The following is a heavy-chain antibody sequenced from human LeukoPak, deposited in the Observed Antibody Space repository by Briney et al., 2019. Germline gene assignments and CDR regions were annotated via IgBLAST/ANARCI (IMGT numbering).Heavy chain of an antibody. J-gene: IGHJ5*02. CDR2: IYYSGST. CDR3: TRQTNWFDP. V-gene: IGHV4-59*01. CDR1: GGSISSYY. Sequence: SETLSLTCTVSGGSISSYYWSWIRQPPGKGLEWIGYIYYSGSTNYNPSLKSRVTISVDTSKNQFSLKLSSVTAADTAVYYCTRQTNWFDPWGQGTLVTVSS.